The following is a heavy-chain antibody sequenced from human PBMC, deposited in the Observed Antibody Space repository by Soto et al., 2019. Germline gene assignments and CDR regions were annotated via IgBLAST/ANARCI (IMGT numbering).Heavy chain of an antibody. CDR2: IRSKANSYAT. J-gene: IGHJ4*02. CDR1: GFTFSGSA. CDR3: TRHPDYDILTGPKHFDY. Sequence: GGSLRLSCAASGFTFSGSAMHWVRQASGKGLDWVGRIRSKANSYATAYAASVKGRFTISRDDSKNTAYLQMNSLKTEDTAVYYCTRHPDYDILTGPKHFDYWGQGTLVTVSS. D-gene: IGHD3-9*01. V-gene: IGHV3-73*01.